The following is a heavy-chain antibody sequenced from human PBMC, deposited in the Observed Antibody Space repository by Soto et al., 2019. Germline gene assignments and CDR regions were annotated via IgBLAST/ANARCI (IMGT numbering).Heavy chain of an antibody. V-gene: IGHV3-21*01. CDR1: GLTFSSYS. D-gene: IGHD3-22*01. Sequence: GGSLRLSCAASGLTFSSYSMNWVRQAPGKGLEWVSSISSSSYIYYADSVKGRFTISRDNAKNSLYLQMNSLRAEDTAVYYCASFFGSSGYSDRYYYYYGMDVWGQGTTVTVSS. CDR3: ASFFGSSGYSDRYYYYYGMDV. J-gene: IGHJ6*02. CDR2: ISSSSYI.